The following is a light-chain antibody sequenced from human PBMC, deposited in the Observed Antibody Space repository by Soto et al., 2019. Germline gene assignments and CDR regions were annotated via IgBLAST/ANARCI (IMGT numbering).Light chain of an antibody. CDR3: QQFFDFPFT. CDR1: QAMSNY. Sequence: IQMTQSPSSLSADVGDRVTITCQASQAMSNYLNWFQQRPGRAPKLLISDASDLEDGVPSRFSGSGSGTDFTLTISSLQPEDFATYYCQQFFDFPFTFGQGTKLETK. J-gene: IGKJ2*01. CDR2: DAS. V-gene: IGKV1-33*01.